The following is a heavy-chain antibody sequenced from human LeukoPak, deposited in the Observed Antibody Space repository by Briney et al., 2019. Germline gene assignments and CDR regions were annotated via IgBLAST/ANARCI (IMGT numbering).Heavy chain of an antibody. J-gene: IGHJ4*02. Sequence: SETLSLTCDVSGVSFSTYYWSWIRQSPEKGLEWIGEVNHSGYTNLNPSLKSRVTISVDTSRNQFSLKLSSVTAADTAVYYCARQLYGSDYWGQGTLVTVSS. CDR1: GVSFSTYY. V-gene: IGHV4-34*01. D-gene: IGHD4-17*01. CDR3: ARQLYGSDY. CDR2: VNHSGYT.